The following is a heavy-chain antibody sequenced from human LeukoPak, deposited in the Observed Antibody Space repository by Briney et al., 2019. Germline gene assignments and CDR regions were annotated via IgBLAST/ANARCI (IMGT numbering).Heavy chain of an antibody. Sequence: SETLSLTCTVSGGSISSSSYYWGWIRQPPGTGLEWIGSIYYSGSTYYNPSLKSRVTISVDTSKNQFSPNLSSVTAADTAVYYCARLYYDSSGYYQICYFDYWGQGTLVTVSS. CDR3: ARLYYDSSGYYQICYFDY. V-gene: IGHV4-39*01. CDR2: IYYSGST. CDR1: GGSISSSSYY. J-gene: IGHJ4*02. D-gene: IGHD3-22*01.